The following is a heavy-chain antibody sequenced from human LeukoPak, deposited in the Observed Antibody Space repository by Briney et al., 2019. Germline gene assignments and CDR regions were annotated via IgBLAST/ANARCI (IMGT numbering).Heavy chain of an antibody. CDR3: ARDPHTALDY. J-gene: IGHJ4*02. CDR2: INQDESQK. D-gene: IGHD5-18*01. CDR1: GFTFSNNW. V-gene: IGHV3-7*01. Sequence: QSGGSLRLSCAASGFTFSNNWMTWVRQAPGKRLEWVANINQDESQKYYVDSVKGRFTISRDNAKNSLYLNMNSLRAEDTAVYYCARDPHTALDYWGQGTLVTVSS.